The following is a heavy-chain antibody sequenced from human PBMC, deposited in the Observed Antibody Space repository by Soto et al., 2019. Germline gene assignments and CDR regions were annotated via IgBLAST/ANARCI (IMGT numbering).Heavy chain of an antibody. V-gene: IGHV4-39*01. CDR1: GGSISSSSYY. D-gene: IGHD1-7*01. Sequence: SSETLSLTCHVSGGSISSSSYYFCCMRHPPGKGLDWIGSIYYSGSTYYNPSLKSRVTISVDTSKNQFSLKLSSVTAADTAVYYCARGFYSYNWNYEHYYYYGMDVWGQGTTVTAP. CDR3: ARGFYSYNWNYEHYYYYGMDV. J-gene: IGHJ6*02. CDR2: IYYSGST.